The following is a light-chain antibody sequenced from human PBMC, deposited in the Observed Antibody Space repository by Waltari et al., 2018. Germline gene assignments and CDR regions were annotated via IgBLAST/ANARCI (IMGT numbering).Light chain of an antibody. CDR3: SSYTTTSSLLVV. CDR1: SSDLGRYTY. CDR2: DVN. Sequence: QSALTQPASVSGSPGQSLTISSTGPSSDLGRYTYVSWYQHHPGKAPKLMIFDVNNRPSGVSNRFSGSKSGNTASLTISGLQAEDEADYYCSSYTTTSSLLVVFGGGTKLTVL. V-gene: IGLV2-14*03. J-gene: IGLJ2*01.